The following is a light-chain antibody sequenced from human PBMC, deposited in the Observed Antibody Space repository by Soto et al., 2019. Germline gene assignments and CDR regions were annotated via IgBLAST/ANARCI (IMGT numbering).Light chain of an antibody. CDR3: QQYNSYPWT. J-gene: IGKJ1*01. CDR2: KAS. V-gene: IGKV1-5*03. CDR1: QTISSW. Sequence: DIQMTQSPSTLSGSVGDRVTMTCRASQTISSWLAWYQQKPGKAPKLLIYKASTLKSGVPSRFSGSGSGTEFTLTISSLQPDDFATYYCQQYNSYPWTFGQGTKVDIK.